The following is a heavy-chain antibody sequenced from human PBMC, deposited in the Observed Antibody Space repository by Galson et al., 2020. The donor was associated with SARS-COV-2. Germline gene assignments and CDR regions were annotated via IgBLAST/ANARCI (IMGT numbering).Heavy chain of an antibody. D-gene: IGHD3-22*01. CDR3: AADGHYYDSSGYYGMGV. V-gene: IGHV1-58*01. CDR1: GFTFTSSA. J-gene: IGHJ6*02. Sequence: SVKVSCKASGFTFTSSAVQWVRQARGQRLEWIGWIVVGSGNTNYAQKFQERVTITRDMSTSTAYMELSSLRSEDTAVYYCAADGHYYDSSGYYGMGVWGQGTTVTVSS. CDR2: IVVGSGNT.